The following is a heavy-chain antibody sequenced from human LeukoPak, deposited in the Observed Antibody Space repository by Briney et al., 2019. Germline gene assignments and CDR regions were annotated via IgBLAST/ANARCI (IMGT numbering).Heavy chain of an antibody. V-gene: IGHV3-23*01. CDR3: AKSGYCSGSCLKFDC. CDR2: ISGSGSTT. CDR1: GSTFSRYA. Sequence: GGSLRLSCAASGSTFSRYAMSWVRQAPGKGLEWVSAISGSGSTTYYADSVKGRFTISRDNSKNTLYLQMNSLRAEDTAVYYCAKSGYCSGSCLKFDCWGQGTLVTVSP. D-gene: IGHD2-15*01. J-gene: IGHJ4*02.